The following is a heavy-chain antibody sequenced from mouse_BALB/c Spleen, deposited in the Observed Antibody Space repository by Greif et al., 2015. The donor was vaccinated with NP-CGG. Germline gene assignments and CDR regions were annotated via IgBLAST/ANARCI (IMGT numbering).Heavy chain of an antibody. CDR1: GYTFSSYW. CDR2: ILPGSGST. D-gene: IGHD2-2*01. CDR3: ARWGVWLRGDY. V-gene: IGHV1-9*01. J-gene: IGHJ4*01. Sequence: QVKLQQPGAELMKPGASVKISCKATGYTFSSYWIEWVKQRPGHGLEWIGEILPGSGSTNYNEKFKGKATFTADTSSNTAYMQLSSLTSEDSAVYYCARWGVWLRGDYWGQGTSVTVSS.